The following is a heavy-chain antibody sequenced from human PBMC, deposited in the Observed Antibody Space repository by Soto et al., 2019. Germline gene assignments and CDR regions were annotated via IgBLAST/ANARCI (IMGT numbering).Heavy chain of an antibody. D-gene: IGHD2-15*01. CDR3: ARCVSSCSLGF. Sequence: SETLSLTCTVSGGSISSGDYYWSWIRQPPGKGLEWIGYIYYSGSTYYNPSLMSRVTISVDTSKNQFSLKLSSVTAADTAVYYCARCVSSCSLGFWGQGTLVTVSS. V-gene: IGHV4-30-4*01. CDR1: GGSISSGDYY. CDR2: IYYSGST. J-gene: IGHJ4*02.